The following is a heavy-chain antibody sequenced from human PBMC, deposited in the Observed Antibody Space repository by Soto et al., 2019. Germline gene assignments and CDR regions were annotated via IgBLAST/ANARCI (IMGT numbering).Heavy chain of an antibody. D-gene: IGHD3-10*01. CDR2: IKSKAAGGEI. V-gene: IGHV3-15*07. Sequence: EVQMVESGGGLVKPGGSLRLSCAVSGFSFRDAWMNWVRQAPGKGLEWVGRIKSKAAGGEIDYAAPVKDRFTISRDDSKDTLYLPINSLKTEDTAMYYCTTDGSFGGVVVAFHLWGQGTMLSVSS. CDR3: TTDGSFGGVVVAFHL. J-gene: IGHJ3*01. CDR1: GFSFRDAW.